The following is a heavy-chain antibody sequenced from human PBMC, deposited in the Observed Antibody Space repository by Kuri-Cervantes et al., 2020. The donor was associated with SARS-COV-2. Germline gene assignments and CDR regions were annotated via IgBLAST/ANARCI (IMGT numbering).Heavy chain of an antibody. D-gene: IGHD3-3*01. CDR1: GYTLTELS. CDR2: IIPILNTV. J-gene: IGHJ6*03. V-gene: IGHV1-69*10. Sequence: SVKVSCKVSGYTLTELSMHWVRQAPGQGLEWMGGIIPILNTVKYAQKFQGRVTITADKSTRTAYMELSSLRSGDTAVFYCARATNYDFYMDVWGKGTTVTVSS. CDR3: ARATNYDFYMDV.